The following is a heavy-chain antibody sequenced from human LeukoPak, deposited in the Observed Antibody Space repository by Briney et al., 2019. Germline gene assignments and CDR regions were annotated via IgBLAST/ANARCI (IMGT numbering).Heavy chain of an antibody. J-gene: IGHJ5*02. V-gene: IGHV1-18*01. CDR1: GYTFTSYG. CDR3: ARRYSSSWHPAKNWFDP. Sequence: ASVKVSCKASGYTFTSYGISWVRQAPGQGLEWMGWISAYNGNTNYAQKLQGRVTMTTDTSTSTAYMELRSLRSDDTAVYYCARRYSSSWHPAKNWFDPWGQGTLVTVSS. D-gene: IGHD6-13*01. CDR2: ISAYNGNT.